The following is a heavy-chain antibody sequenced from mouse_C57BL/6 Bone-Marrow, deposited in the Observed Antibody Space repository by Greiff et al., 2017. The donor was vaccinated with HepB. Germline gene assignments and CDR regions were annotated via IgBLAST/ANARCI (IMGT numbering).Heavy chain of an antibody. CDR2: ISYSGST. J-gene: IGHJ1*03. CDR3: ARVITTVVAKPSYWYFDV. CDR1: GYSITSGYD. Sequence: EVQLQQSGPGMVKPSQSLSLTCTVTGYSITSGYDWHWIRHFPGNKLEWMGYISYSGSTNYNPSLKSRISITHDTSKNHFFLKLNSVTTEDTATYYCARVITTVVAKPSYWYFDVWGTGTTVTVSS. D-gene: IGHD1-1*01. V-gene: IGHV3-1*01.